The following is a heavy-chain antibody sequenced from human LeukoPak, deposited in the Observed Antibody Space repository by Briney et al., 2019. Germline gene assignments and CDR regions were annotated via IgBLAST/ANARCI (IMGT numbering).Heavy chain of an antibody. J-gene: IGHJ4*02. CDR2: IYPGDSDT. Sequence: GEALKISCKGSGYSFTSYWIGWVRQMPGKSLEWMGIIYPGDSDTRYSPSFQGQVTISADKSISTAYLQWSSLKASDTAMYYGARHPGALVPAAPYYFDYWGQGTLVTVSS. V-gene: IGHV5-51*01. CDR3: ARHPGALVPAAPYYFDY. CDR1: GYSFTSYW. D-gene: IGHD2-2*01.